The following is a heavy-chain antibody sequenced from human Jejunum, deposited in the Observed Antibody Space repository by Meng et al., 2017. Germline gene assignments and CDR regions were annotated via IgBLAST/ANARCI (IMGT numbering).Heavy chain of an antibody. CDR1: GFSFSSYA. J-gene: IGHJ4*02. D-gene: IGHD3-10*01. CDR2: MSYDGSNK. Sequence: GESLKISCAASGFSFSSYAMHWVRQAPGKGLEWVALMSYDGSNKYYSDSVRGRFTISRDNFKNTLYLQMNSLTPEDTAVYYCARVSAVYYNSETYYYNWGPGTRGTVSS. CDR3: ARVSAVYYNSETYYYN. V-gene: IGHV3-30*17.